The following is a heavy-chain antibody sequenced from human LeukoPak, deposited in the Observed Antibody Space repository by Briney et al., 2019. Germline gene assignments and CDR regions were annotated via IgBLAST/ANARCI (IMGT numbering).Heavy chain of an antibody. CDR2: IYSGGST. J-gene: IGHJ4*02. D-gene: IGHD6-19*01. CDR3: ARIGPNGSGWFPFDY. CDR1: GFTVSSNY. V-gene: IGHV3-53*01. Sequence: PGGSLRLSWAASGFTVSSNYMSWVRQAPGKGLEWVSVIYSGGSTDYADSVKGRFTISRDNSKNTLYLQMNSLRAEDTAVYYCARIGPNGSGWFPFDYWGQGTLVTVSS.